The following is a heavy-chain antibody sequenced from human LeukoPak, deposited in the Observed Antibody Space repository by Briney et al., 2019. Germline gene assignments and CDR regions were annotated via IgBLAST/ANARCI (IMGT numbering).Heavy chain of an antibody. J-gene: IGHJ6*03. CDR1: GYTFTGYY. V-gene: IGHV1-2*02. Sequence: ASVKVSCKASGYTFTGYYIHWVRQAPGQGLEWMGWINPNRGGTNYAQKFQGRVTMTSDTSISTAYMELSGLRSDDTALYYCARDNSCSSSSCGNSYMDVWGKGPTVTASS. CDR2: INPNRGGT. CDR3: ARDNSCSSSSCGNSYMDV. D-gene: IGHD2-2*01.